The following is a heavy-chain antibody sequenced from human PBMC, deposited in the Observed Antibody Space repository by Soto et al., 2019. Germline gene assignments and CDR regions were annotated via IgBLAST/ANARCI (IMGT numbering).Heavy chain of an antibody. CDR1: GGSINSGGHS. Sequence: QLQLQESGSGLAKPSQTLSLSCTVSGGSINSGGHSWSWVRQPPGKGLEWIGYVYPSGSTNYNPSLRSRVTISDDGYTNQLSLRLTSVTAADTAVYFCARNNLDSTKTGGDWFDTWGPGALVIVSS. J-gene: IGHJ5*02. D-gene: IGHD3-16*01. CDR3: ARNNLDSTKTGGDWFDT. V-gene: IGHV4-30-2*01. CDR2: VYPSGST.